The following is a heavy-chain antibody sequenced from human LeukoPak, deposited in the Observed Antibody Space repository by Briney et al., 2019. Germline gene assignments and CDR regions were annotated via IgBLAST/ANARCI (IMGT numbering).Heavy chain of an antibody. D-gene: IGHD2-15*01. CDR1: GGSISTYY. CDR3: ARSSHCSGGSCYSLTGVGY. J-gene: IGHJ4*02. CDR2: IYYSGST. V-gene: IGHV4-59*01. Sequence: SETLSLTCTVSGGSISTYYWSWIRQPPGKGLEWIGYIYYSGSTYYNPSLKSRVTMLVDTFKNQFSLKLSSVTAADTAVYYCARSSHCSGGSCYSLTGVGYWGQGTLVTVSS.